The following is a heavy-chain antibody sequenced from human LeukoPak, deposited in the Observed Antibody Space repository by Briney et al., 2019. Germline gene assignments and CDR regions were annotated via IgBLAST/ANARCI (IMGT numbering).Heavy chain of an antibody. CDR2: ISYDGSNK. V-gene: IGHV3-30*18. J-gene: IGHJ4*02. Sequence: GGTLTLSCAASGFTLSSYGMHWVRQAPGKGLEWVAVISYDGSNKYYADSVKGRFTISRDNSKNTLYLQMNSLRAEDTAVYYCAKDKVGATTGGYYFDYWGQGTLVTVSS. CDR1: GFTLSSYG. CDR3: AKDKVGATTGGYYFDY. D-gene: IGHD1-26*01.